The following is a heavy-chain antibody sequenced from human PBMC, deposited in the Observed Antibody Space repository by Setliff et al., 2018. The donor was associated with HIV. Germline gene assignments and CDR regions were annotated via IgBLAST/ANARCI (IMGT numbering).Heavy chain of an antibody. V-gene: IGHV4-59*01. Sequence: SETLSLTCTVSGDSISSFYWGWIRQAPGKGLEWIGYIYYSGSTTYNPSLKSRVTISVDTSKNQFSLKLSSVTAADTAMYYCAREDGVFAFDIWGQGTMVTVSS. J-gene: IGHJ3*02. CDR2: IYYSGST. CDR1: GDSISSFY. D-gene: IGHD6-13*01. CDR3: AREDGVFAFDI.